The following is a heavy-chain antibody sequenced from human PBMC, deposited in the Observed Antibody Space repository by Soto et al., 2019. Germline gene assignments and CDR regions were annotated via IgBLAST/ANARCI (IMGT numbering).Heavy chain of an antibody. V-gene: IGHV4-30-4*08. Sequence: SETLSLTCAVYGGSFSGYYWSWIRQPPGKGLEWIGYTYYSGSTYYNPSLKSRVTISVDTSKNQFSLKLSSVTAADTAVYYCARERHDGSRLDPWGQGTLVTVSS. J-gene: IGHJ5*02. D-gene: IGHD6-13*01. CDR1: GGSFSGYY. CDR3: ARERHDGSRLDP. CDR2: TYYSGST.